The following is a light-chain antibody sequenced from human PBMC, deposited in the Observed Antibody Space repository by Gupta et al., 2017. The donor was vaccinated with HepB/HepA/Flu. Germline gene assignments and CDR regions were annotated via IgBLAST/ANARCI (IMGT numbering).Light chain of an antibody. V-gene: IGKV1-39*01. CDR3: QQGYKTPRT. J-gene: IGKJ1*01. CDR1: QTISNY. CDR2: AAS. Sequence: DIQMTQSPSSLSASVGDRVTITCRASQTISNYLNWYQQKPGKAPKLLIYAASSLQSGVPSRFSGSGSGTDFTLTISSLQPEDFATYYCQQGYKTPRTFGQGTKVEIK.